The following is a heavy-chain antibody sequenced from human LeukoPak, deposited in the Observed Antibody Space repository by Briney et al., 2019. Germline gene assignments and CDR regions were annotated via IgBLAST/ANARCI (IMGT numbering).Heavy chain of an antibody. CDR2: ISYDGSNK. J-gene: IGHJ4*02. D-gene: IGHD6-19*01. CDR3: ARGQESYSSGWYGDY. V-gene: IGHV3-30*04. CDR1: GFTVSSNS. Sequence: GGSLRLSCTVSGFTVSSNSMSWVRQAPGKGLEWVAVISYDGSNKYYADSVKGRFTISRDNSKNTLYLQMNSLRAEDTAVYYCARGQESYSSGWYGDYWGQGTLVTVSS.